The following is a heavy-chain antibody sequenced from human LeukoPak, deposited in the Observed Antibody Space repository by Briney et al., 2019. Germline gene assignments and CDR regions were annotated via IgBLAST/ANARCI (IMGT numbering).Heavy chain of an antibody. Sequence: GGSLRLSCAASGFIFTSYGIHWVRQAPGKGLEWVGNIRQDDSEKNYVDSVKGRFTISRDNAKFSLYLQMNSLRAEDTAIYYCATDRKVGTWDPRFNYWGQGTLVTASS. D-gene: IGHD4-23*01. CDR1: GFIFTSYG. CDR2: IRQDDSEK. V-gene: IGHV3-7*01. J-gene: IGHJ4*02. CDR3: ATDRKVGTWDPRFNY.